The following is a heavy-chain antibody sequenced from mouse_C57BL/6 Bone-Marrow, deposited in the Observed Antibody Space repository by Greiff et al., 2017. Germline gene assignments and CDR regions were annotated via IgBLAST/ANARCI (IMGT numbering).Heavy chain of an antibody. Sequence: QVQLKESGPGLVAPSQSLSITCTVSGFSLTSYAISWVRQPPGKGLEWLGVIWTGGGTNYNSALNSRLSISKDNSKSQVCLKMNNLQTDDTARYYCARNENDGYHGLSAMDYWGQGTSVTVSS. D-gene: IGHD2-3*01. CDR1: GFSLTSYA. V-gene: IGHV2-9-1*01. CDR3: ARNENDGYHGLSAMDY. J-gene: IGHJ4*01. CDR2: IWTGGGT.